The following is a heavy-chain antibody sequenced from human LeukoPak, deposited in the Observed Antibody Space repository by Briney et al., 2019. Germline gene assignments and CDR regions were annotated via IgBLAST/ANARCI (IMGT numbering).Heavy chain of an antibody. CDR2: ISTSGDST. D-gene: IGHD3-10*01. CDR3: ASSDVRGY. V-gene: IGHV3-23*01. J-gene: IGHJ4*02. Sequence: GGSLRLSCAASGFTFSNFAMSWVRQAPGKGLQWVSAISTSGDSTYHADSVKGRFTISRDNAKNTLYLQMNSLRAEDTAVYYCASSDVRGYWGQGTLVTVSS. CDR1: GFTFSNFA.